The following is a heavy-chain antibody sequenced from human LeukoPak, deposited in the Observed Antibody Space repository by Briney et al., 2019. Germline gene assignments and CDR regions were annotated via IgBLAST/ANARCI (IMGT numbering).Heavy chain of an antibody. CDR2: ISSDSNYI. CDR3: AKERGPRQALDY. D-gene: IGHD3-10*01. V-gene: IGHV3-21*04. Sequence: GGSLRLSCAASGFIFSSYNLDWVRQAPGKGLEWVSSISSDSNYIYYADSIKGRFTISRDNAKNALYMQMNSLRAEDTAVYYCAKERGPRQALDYWGQGTLVTVSS. CDR1: GFIFSSYN. J-gene: IGHJ4*02.